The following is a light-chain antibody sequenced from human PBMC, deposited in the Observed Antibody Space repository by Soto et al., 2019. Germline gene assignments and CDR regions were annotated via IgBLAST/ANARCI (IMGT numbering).Light chain of an antibody. Sequence: QSALTQPASVSGSPGQSVTISCTGTSSDIGGYNLVSWFQQHPGKPPKLMIYEGSKRPSGVSNRFSGSKSGNTASLTISGLQAEDEADYYCCSYADSSTPVVFGGGTKLTVL. CDR1: SSDIGGYNL. CDR2: EGS. CDR3: CSYADSSTPVV. V-gene: IGLV2-23*01. J-gene: IGLJ2*01.